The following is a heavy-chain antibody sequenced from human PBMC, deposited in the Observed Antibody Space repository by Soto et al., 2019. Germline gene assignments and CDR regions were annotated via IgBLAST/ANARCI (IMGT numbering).Heavy chain of an antibody. J-gene: IGHJ6*02. D-gene: IGHD3-10*02. V-gene: IGHV1-69*06. CDR1: GGTFSSYA. CDR2: IIPIFGTA. Sequence: QVQLVQSGAEVKKPGSSVKVSCKASGGTFSSYAISWVRQAPGQGLEWIGGIIPIFGTANYAQKFQGRGTITADKTAVAGYMGLRSLRSEDTDVYYCAGGLFEWNLRYSYSGMEVLGQGPTVT. CDR3: AGGLFEWNLRYSYSGMEV.